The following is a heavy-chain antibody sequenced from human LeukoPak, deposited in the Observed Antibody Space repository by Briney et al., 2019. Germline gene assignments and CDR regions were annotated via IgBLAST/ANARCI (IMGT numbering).Heavy chain of an antibody. CDR3: ARRAEYSRAHYYFDY. V-gene: IGHV4-39*01. J-gene: IGHJ4*02. D-gene: IGHD6-6*01. Sequence: SETLSLTCTVSGGSISSSRYYWGWIRQPPGKALEWIGTIYYSGSTYYNPSLKSRVTISVDTSKNQFSLKLSSVTAADTAVYYCARRAEYSRAHYYFDYWGQGTLVTVSS. CDR1: GGSISSSRYY. CDR2: IYYSGST.